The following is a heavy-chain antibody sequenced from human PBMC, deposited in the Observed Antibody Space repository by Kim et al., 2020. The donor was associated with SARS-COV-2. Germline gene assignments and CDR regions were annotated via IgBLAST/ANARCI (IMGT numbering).Heavy chain of an antibody. CDR1: GFTFSSYG. CDR2: IWYDGRNK. CDR3: ARDGAPRITIFGVVIDYYYYMDA. D-gene: IGHD3-3*01. V-gene: IGHV3-33*01. J-gene: IGHJ6*03. Sequence: GGSLRLSCVASGFTFSSYGMHWVRQAPGKGLEWVAAIWYDGRNKYYADFVKGRSTISRDNSKNTLYLQMNSLRAEDTAVYYCARDGAPRITIFGVVIDYYYYMDAWGKGTTVTVSS.